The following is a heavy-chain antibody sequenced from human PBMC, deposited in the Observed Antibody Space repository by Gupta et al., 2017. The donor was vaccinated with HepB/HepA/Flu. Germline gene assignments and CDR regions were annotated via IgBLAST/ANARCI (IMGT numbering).Heavy chain of an antibody. CDR1: AGSLTTDNYS. CDR3: AGGEELAGGNWFDP. J-gene: IGHJ5*02. V-gene: IGHV4-39*01. Sequence: QLPLQESVPGLVKPSDTLSLPCTVSAGSLTTDNYSCGWLRQPPGKGREWIGTSSSGGTTYYNPAIKSRVTISEDTYKNQFSLNLRSGTDADTAVYCGAGGEELAGGNWFDPWGQGTLVTVSS. D-gene: IGHD3-16*01. CDR2: SSSGGTT.